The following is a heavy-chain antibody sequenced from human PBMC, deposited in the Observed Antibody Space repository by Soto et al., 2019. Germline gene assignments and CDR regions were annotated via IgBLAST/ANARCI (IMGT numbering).Heavy chain of an antibody. CDR3: ARDYYDSSGYSSYDAFDI. CDR1: GYTFTSYG. CDR2: ISAYNGNT. J-gene: IGHJ3*02. D-gene: IGHD3-22*01. V-gene: IGHV1-18*01. Sequence: ASVKVSCKASGYTFTSYGISWVRQAPGQGLEWMGWISAYNGNTNYAQKLQGRVTMTTDTSTSTAYMELRSLRSDDTAVYYCARDYYDSSGYSSYDAFDIWGQGTMVTISS.